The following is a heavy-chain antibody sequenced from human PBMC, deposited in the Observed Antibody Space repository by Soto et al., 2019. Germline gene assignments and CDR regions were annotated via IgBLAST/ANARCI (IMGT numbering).Heavy chain of an antibody. CDR2: MNPNSGNT. CDR1: GYTFTSYD. J-gene: IGHJ6*02. V-gene: IGHV1-8*01. CDR3: ASLPWANYYYYGMDV. Sequence: QVQLVQSGAEVKKPGASVKVSCKASGYTFTSYDINWVRQATGQGLEWMGWMNPNSGNTGYAQKFQGRVTMTRNTSTSTAYMELSSLRSEDTAVYYCASLPWANYYYYGMDVWGQGTTVTVSS. D-gene: IGHD7-27*01.